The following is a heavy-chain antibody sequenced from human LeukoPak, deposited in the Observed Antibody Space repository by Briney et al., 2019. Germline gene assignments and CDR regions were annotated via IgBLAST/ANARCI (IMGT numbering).Heavy chain of an antibody. CDR2: INPNSGGT. CDR3: ARDPPQQPGVPASAFDI. CDR1: GYTFTGYY. D-gene: IGHD6-13*01. Sequence: ASVKVSCKASGYTFTGYYVHWVRQAPGQGLEWMGRINPNSGGTNYAQKFQGRVTMTRDTSISTAYMELSRLRSDDTAVYYCARDPPQQPGVPASAFDIWGQGTMVTVSS. J-gene: IGHJ3*02. V-gene: IGHV1-2*06.